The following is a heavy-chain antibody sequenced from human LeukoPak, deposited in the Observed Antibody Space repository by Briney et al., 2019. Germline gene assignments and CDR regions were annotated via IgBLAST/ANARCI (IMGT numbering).Heavy chain of an antibody. V-gene: IGHV4-59*08. Sequence: SETLSLTCTVSGGSISSYYWSWIRQPPGKGLEWIGYIYYSGSTNYNPSLKSRVTISVDTSKNQFSLKLSSVTAADTPVYYCARLGDGSTYDSSGYKAFDYWGQGTLVTVSS. CDR1: GGSISSYY. CDR3: ARLGDGSTYDSSGYKAFDY. CDR2: IYYSGST. J-gene: IGHJ4*02. D-gene: IGHD3-22*01.